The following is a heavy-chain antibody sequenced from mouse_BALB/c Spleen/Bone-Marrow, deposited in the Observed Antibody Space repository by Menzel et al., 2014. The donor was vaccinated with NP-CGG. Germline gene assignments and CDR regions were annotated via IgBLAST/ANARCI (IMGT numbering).Heavy chain of an antibody. CDR3: TRWLPYAMDY. V-gene: IGHV1-69*02. Sequence: GAELVRPGASVKLSCKASGYTFTNYWINWVKQRPGQGLEWIGNIYPSDSYTNYNQKFKDKATLTVDKSSSTAYMQLSSPTSEDSAVYYCTRWLPYAMDYWGQGTSVTVSS. J-gene: IGHJ4*01. D-gene: IGHD2-2*01. CDR2: IYPSDSYT. CDR1: GYTFTNYW.